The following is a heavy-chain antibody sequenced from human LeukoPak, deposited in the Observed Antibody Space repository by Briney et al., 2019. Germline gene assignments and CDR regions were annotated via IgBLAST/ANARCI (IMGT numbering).Heavy chain of an antibody. Sequence: GGSLRLSCAASGFTFSSYAMHWVRQAPGKGLEWVAVISYDGSNKYYADSVKGRFTISRDNSKNTLYLQMNSLRAEDMALYYCAKARFGELSHFGAFDIWGQGTMVTVSS. CDR1: GFTFSSYA. CDR3: AKARFGELSHFGAFDI. J-gene: IGHJ3*02. D-gene: IGHD3-10*01. CDR2: ISYDGSNK. V-gene: IGHV3-30*04.